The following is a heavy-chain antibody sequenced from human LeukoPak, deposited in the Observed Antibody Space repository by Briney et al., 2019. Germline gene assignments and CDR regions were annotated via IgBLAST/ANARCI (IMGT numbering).Heavy chain of an antibody. CDR3: ARAPRTTDFDY. Sequence: GGSLRLTCAASGFTFSDYYMSWIRQAPGKGLEWVSYISSSGSTIYYADSVKGRFTISRDNAKNSLYLQMNSLRAEDTAVYYCARAPRTTDFDYWGQGTLVTVSS. CDR2: ISSSGSTI. J-gene: IGHJ4*02. V-gene: IGHV3-11*01. D-gene: IGHD4-11*01. CDR1: GFTFSDYY.